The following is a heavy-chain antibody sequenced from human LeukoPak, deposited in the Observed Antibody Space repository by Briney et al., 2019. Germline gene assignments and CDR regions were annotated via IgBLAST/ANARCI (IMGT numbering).Heavy chain of an antibody. CDR3: ASRLPSGGSSNWFDP. Sequence: PSETLSLTCTVSGGSISSYYWSWIRQPPGKGLEWIGEINHSGSTNYNPSLKSRVTISVDTSKNQFSLKLSSVTAADTAVYSCASRLPSGGSSNWFDPWGQGTLVTVSS. V-gene: IGHV4-34*01. CDR1: GGSISSYY. J-gene: IGHJ5*02. CDR2: INHSGST. D-gene: IGHD2-15*01.